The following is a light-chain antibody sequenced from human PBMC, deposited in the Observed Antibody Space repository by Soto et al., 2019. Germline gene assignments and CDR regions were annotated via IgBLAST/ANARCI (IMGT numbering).Light chain of an antibody. CDR3: QQYNSYSS. Sequence: VQVSQSLSTVSAYVGDRVTIPCRASQSISSWLAWYQQKPGKAPKLLIYKASSLESGVPSRFSGSGSGTEFTLTISSLQPDDFATYYCQQYNSYSSFGQGTKVDIK. J-gene: IGKJ1*01. CDR1: QSISSW. V-gene: IGKV1-5*03. CDR2: KAS.